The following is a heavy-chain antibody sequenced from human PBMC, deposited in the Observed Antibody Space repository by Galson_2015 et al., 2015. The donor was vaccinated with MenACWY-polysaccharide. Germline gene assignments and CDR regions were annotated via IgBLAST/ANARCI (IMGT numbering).Heavy chain of an antibody. V-gene: IGHV3-23*01. CDR3: AKRGPTSQKRPFDA. Sequence: SLRLSCAASGFTFSSSAMSWVRQAPGKGLEWVSGVSALGDITFYADSVKGRFTISRDNSKNTLYLQMNSLRVEDTAMYYCAKRGPTSQKRPFDAWGQGTTVTVS. J-gene: IGHJ6*02. CDR2: VSALGDIT. D-gene: IGHD3-10*01. CDR1: GFTFSSSA.